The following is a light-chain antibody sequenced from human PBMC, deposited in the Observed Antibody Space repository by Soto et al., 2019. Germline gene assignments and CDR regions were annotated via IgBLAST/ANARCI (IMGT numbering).Light chain of an antibody. CDR2: KAS. J-gene: IGKJ1*01. Sequence: DIQMTQSPSTLSASVGDRVTITCRASESISGWLAWYQQKPGKASKLVIFKASTLESGVPSRFSGSGSGTEFTLSISSLQPDDFATYYCQQYNSYPRTFGQGTKVEIK. CDR1: ESISGW. CDR3: QQYNSYPRT. V-gene: IGKV1-5*03.